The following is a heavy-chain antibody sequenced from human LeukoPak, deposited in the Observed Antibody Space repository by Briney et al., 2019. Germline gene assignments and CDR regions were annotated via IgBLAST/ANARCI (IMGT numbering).Heavy chain of an antibody. D-gene: IGHD3-10*01. CDR2: IHPNSGGT. CDR3: ARKMVRGVLTSGNWFDP. J-gene: IGHJ5*02. Sequence: GASLKVSCKASGYTFTSYYMHWVRQAAGQGLEWMGWIHPNSGGTNYAQKFQGRVTMTRDTSITTTYMELSRLTSDDTAVYYCARKMVRGVLTSGNWFDPLGQGTLVTVSS. V-gene: IGHV1-2*02. CDR1: GYTFTSYY.